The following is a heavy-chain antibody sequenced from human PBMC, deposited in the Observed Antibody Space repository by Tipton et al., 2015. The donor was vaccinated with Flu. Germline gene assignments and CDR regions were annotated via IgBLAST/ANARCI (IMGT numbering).Heavy chain of an antibody. D-gene: IGHD3-10*01. Sequence: QLVQSGGGVVQPGRSLRLSCAASGFTFSNYGMFWVRQAPGKGLEWVTTISYDGSNQYYADSVKGRFTISRDNSKNMVYLQMNSLRAEDTAVYYCARDSDYCSGSYWIDYWGQGTLVIVSS. J-gene: IGHJ4*02. CDR3: ARDSDYCSGSYWIDY. V-gene: IGHV3-30*13. CDR2: ISYDGSNQ. CDR1: GFTFSNYG.